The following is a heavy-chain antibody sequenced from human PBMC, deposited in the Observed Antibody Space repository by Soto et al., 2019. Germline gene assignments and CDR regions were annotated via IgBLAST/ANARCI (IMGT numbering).Heavy chain of an antibody. V-gene: IGHV3-53*01. D-gene: IGHD3-10*01. CDR3: PTYRGGGGY. Sequence: EVQLVESGGGLIQPGGSLRLSCAVSGFTVSNNYMSWVRQAPGKGLEGVSVIYSGGYTAYGDSVKGRFTISRDNSKNTLYLQKNGRGPADRAVFFCPTYRGGGGYWGQGTLVTVSS. J-gene: IGHJ4*02. CDR2: IYSGGYT. CDR1: GFTVSNNY.